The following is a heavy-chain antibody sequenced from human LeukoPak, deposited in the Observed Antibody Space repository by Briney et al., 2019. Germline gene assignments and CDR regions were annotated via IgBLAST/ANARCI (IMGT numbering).Heavy chain of an antibody. CDR2: IYYSGST. CDR1: GGSISSYY. J-gene: IGHJ4*02. D-gene: IGHD3-10*01. CDR3: ARQEVYYYGSGSLDY. V-gene: IGHV4-39*01. Sequence: SETLSLTCTVSGGSISSYYWGWIRQPPGKGLEWIGSIYYSGSTYYNPSLKSRVTISVDTSKNQFSLKLSSVTAADTAVYYCARQEVYYYGSGSLDYWGQGTLVTVSS.